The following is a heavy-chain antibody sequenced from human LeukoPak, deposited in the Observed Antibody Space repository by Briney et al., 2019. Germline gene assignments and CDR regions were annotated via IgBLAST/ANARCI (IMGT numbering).Heavy chain of an antibody. CDR3: VRGGSGSYYLGNFDY. CDR2: ISAYNGNT. D-gene: IGHD1-26*01. V-gene: IGHV1-18*01. CDR1: GYTFTSYG. J-gene: IGHJ4*02. Sequence: ASVKVSCKASGYTFTSYGISWVRQASGQGLEWMGWISAYNGNTNYAQKLQGRVAMTTDTSTSTAYMELRSLRSDDTAVYYCVRGGSGSYYLGNFDYWGQGTLVTVSS.